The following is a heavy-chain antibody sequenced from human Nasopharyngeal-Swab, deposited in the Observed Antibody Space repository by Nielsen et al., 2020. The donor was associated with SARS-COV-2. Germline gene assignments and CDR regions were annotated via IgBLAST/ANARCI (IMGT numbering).Heavy chain of an antibody. D-gene: IGHD3-10*01. CDR3: AKFGTTSTPSA. V-gene: IGHV3-33*06. Sequence: GGSLRLSCAASGFTFNNYGMHWVRQAPGKGLEWAALIWYDGSNKYYADSVKGRFTISRDNSENTLYLQMNSLRAEDTAVYYCAKFGTTSTPSAWGQGTLVTVSA. CDR2: IWYDGSNK. CDR1: GFTFNNYG. J-gene: IGHJ5*02.